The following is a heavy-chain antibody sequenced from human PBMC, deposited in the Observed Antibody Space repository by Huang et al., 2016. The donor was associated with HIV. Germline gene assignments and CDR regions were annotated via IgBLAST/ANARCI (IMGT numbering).Heavy chain of an antibody. CDR1: GFKFSNYW. J-gene: IGHJ3*02. D-gene: IGHD2-15*01. Sequence: EEHLVESGGGLVQPGGSLRLSCEAAGFKFSNYWMQWVRQAPGKGLMWVESIKIDGRTTDYAESVKGRFTISRDNAKNTLYLQMSSLTAEDTAIYYCARAGGFEIWGQGTVVTVSS. CDR3: ARAGGFEI. V-gene: IGHV3-74*01. CDR2: IKIDGRTT.